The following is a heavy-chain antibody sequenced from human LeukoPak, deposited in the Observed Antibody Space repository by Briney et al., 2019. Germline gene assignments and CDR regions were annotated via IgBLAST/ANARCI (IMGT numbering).Heavy chain of an antibody. CDR2: ISAYNGNT. V-gene: IGHV1-18*01. CDR3: ARVGDYYYGSGSYQSGFDY. Sequence: ASVKVSFKASGYTFTRYGIGWVRQAPGQGPEWMGWISAYNGNTNYEQKFQGRVIMTTDTSTSTAYMELRSLRSDDTAVYYCARVGDYYYGSGSYQSGFDYWGQGTLVTVSS. D-gene: IGHD3-10*01. J-gene: IGHJ4*02. CDR1: GYTFTRYG.